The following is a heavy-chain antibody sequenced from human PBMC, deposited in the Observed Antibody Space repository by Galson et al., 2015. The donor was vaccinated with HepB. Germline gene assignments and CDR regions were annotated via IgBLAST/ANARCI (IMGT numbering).Heavy chain of an antibody. CDR3: ARVGRERYYDSSGYKPGAFDN. CDR1: GYTFTSYG. J-gene: IGHJ3*02. CDR2: ISGNNGNT. Sequence: SVKVSCKASGYTFTSYGISWVRQAPGQGLEWMGWISGNNGNTNYAQKLQGRVTMTTDTSTSTAYMELRSLRSDDTAVYYCARVGRERYYDSSGYKPGAFDNWGQGTMVTVSS. V-gene: IGHV1-18*01. D-gene: IGHD3-22*01.